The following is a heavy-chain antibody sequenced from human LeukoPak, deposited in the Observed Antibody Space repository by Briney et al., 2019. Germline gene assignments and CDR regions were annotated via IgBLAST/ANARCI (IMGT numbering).Heavy chain of an antibody. D-gene: IGHD3-3*01. CDR3: AREGTIFGVVILGY. J-gene: IGHJ4*02. V-gene: IGHV1-69*01. CDR1: GGTFSSYA. Sequence: ASVKVSCKASGGTFSSYAISWVRHAPGQGLEWMGGIIPIFGTANYAQKFQGRVTITADESTSTAYMELSSLRSEDTAVYYCAREGTIFGVVILGYWGQGTLVTVSS. CDR2: IIPIFGTA.